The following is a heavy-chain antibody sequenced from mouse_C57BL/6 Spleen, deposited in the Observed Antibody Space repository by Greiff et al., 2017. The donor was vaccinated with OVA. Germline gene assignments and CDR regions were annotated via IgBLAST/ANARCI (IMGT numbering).Heavy chain of an antibody. CDR1: GYTFTSYW. D-gene: IGHD2-5*01. CDR3: ARSNLYYYAMDY. J-gene: IGHJ4*01. V-gene: IGHV1-55*01. CDR2: IYPGRGWS. Sequence: QVQLQQPGAELVKPGASVKMSCKASGYTFTSYWITWVKQRPGQGLEWIGDIYPGRGWSPSHEKFKSKATLTVDTSSSTAYMQLSSLTSKYSAVYYCARSNLYYYAMDYWGQGTSVTVSS.